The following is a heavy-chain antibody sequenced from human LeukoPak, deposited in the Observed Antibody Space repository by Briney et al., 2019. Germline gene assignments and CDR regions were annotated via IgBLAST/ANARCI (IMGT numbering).Heavy chain of an antibody. CDR1: GYTFTSYG. CDR3: ARKGGHYDFWSGYYTYNWFDP. D-gene: IGHD3-3*01. V-gene: IGHV1-18*01. Sequence: GASVKVSCKASGYTFTSYGISWGRQAPGQGLEWMGWISAYNGNTNYAQKLQGRVTMTTDTSTSTAYMELRSLRSDDTAVYYCARKGGHYDFWSGYYTYNWFDPWGQGTLVTVSS. CDR2: ISAYNGNT. J-gene: IGHJ5*02.